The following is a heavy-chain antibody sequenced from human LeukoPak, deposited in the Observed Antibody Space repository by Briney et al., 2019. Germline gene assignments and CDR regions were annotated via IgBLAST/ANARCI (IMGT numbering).Heavy chain of an antibody. J-gene: IGHJ4*02. D-gene: IGHD2-2*01. V-gene: IGHV3-30-3*01. CDR2: ISYDGSNK. Sequence: PGRSLRLSCAASGFTFSSYAMHWVRQAPGKGLEWVAVISYDGSNKYYADSVKGRFTISRDNSKNTLYLQMNSLRAEDTAVYYCARDHPYCSSTSCSYYFDYWGQGTLVTVSS. CDR3: ARDHPYCSSTSCSYYFDY. CDR1: GFTFSSYA.